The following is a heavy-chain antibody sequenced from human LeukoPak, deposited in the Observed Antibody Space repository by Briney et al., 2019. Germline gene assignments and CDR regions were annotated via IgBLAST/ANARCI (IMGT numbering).Heavy chain of an antibody. CDR1: GFTFSSYW. CDR2: INSDGSST. J-gene: IGHJ4*02. CDR3: ARPAVAGPIFDS. V-gene: IGHV3-74*01. Sequence: PGGSLRLSCAASGFTFSSYWMHWVRQAPGKGLVWVSRINSDGSSTSYADSVKGRFTISRDNANNTLYLQMNSLRAEDTAVYYCARPAVAGPIFDSWGQGTLVTVSS. D-gene: IGHD6-19*01.